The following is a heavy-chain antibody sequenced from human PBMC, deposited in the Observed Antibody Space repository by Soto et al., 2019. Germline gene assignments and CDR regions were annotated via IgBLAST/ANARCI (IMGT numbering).Heavy chain of an antibody. D-gene: IGHD2-21*02. CDR1: GGYISSSSYY. CDR3: ARITVVTPILNYYYGMDV. CDR2: IYYSGST. J-gene: IGHJ6*02. Sequence: SETLSLTCTVAGGYISSSSYYWGWIRQPPGKGLEWIGSIYYSGSTYYNPSLKSRVTISVDTSKNQFSLKLSSVTAADTAVYYCARITVVTPILNYYYGMDVWGQGTTVTVSS. V-gene: IGHV4-39*07.